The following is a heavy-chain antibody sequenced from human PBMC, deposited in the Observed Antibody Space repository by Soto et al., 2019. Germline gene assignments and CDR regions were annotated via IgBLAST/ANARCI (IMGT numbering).Heavy chain of an antibody. CDR3: ATRHIQSACHDGFDT. J-gene: IGHJ3*02. CDR2: ISYEGSNK. Sequence: QVQLVESGGGVVQPGMSLRLSCAAFGFTFDDYSMHWVRQAPGKGLEWVALISYEGSNKYYADSVQGRFTISRDNAKTTLFLEVKRLRTEDTAVYYCATRHIQSACHDGFDTWCQGKMVSVSS. CDR1: GFTFDDYS. V-gene: IGHV3-30-3*01.